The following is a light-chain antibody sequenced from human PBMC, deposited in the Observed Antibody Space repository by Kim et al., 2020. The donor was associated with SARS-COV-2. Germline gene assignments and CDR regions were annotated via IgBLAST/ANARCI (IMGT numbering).Light chain of an antibody. J-gene: IGKJ2*01. Sequence: SASVRDRVTMTCRASQSITRWLAWYQQKPGKAPKLLIYDASILKRGVPSSFSGSISGTEFTLTISSLQRDYFATYFCHLYKSYSHTFGQETNLEI. CDR1: QSITRW. CDR2: DAS. CDR3: HLYKSYSHT. V-gene: IGKV1-5*01.